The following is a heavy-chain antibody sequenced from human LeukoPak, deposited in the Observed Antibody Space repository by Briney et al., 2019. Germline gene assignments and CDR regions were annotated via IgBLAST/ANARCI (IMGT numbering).Heavy chain of an antibody. D-gene: IGHD3-10*01. CDR2: ISGNSGNS. J-gene: IGHJ4*02. Sequence: PGGSLRLSCAASGFTFSSYAMSWVRQASGKGPEWVSTISGNSGNSYYTDSVKGRFTISRDNSKNTLYLQMNGLRAEDTAVYYCAKGPSSYYYGSGSHSFDYWGQGTLVTVSS. CDR3: AKGPSSYYYGSGSHSFDY. V-gene: IGHV3-23*01. CDR1: GFTFSSYA.